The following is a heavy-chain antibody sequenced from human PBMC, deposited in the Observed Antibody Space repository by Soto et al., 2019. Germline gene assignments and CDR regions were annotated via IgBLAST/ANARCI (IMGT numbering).Heavy chain of an antibody. CDR1: GYTFTSYY. V-gene: IGHV1-46*01. D-gene: IGHD1-26*01. J-gene: IGHJ5*02. CDR2: INPSGGST. CDR3: ARARVGANPSLNCFDP. Sequence: GASVKVSCKASGYTFTSYYMHWVRQAPGQGLEWMGIINPSGGSTSYAQKFQGRVTMTRDTSTSTVYMELSSLRSEDTAVYYCARARVGANPSLNCFDPWGQGTLLTVSS.